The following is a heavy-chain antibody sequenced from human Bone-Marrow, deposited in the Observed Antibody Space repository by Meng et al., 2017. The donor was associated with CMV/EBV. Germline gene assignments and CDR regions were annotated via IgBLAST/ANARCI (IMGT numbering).Heavy chain of an antibody. J-gene: IGHJ4*02. V-gene: IGHV3-64*02. Sequence: GESLKISCAASGFTFSSYAMHWVRQAPGKGLEYVSAISSNGGSTYYADSVKGRFTISRDNSKNTLYLQMGSLRAEDMAVYYCARVVDVVVTGAIRVTHYFDQWGQGTLVTVSS. CDR1: GFTFSSYA. CDR2: ISSNGGST. D-gene: IGHD2-2*02. CDR3: ARVVDVVVTGAIRVTHYFDQ.